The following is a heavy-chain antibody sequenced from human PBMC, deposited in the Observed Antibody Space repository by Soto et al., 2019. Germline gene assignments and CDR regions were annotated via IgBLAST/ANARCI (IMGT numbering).Heavy chain of an antibody. CDR1: GFTFSSYG. D-gene: IGHD2-15*01. Sequence: QVQLVESGGGVVQPGRSLRLSCAASGFTFSSYGIHWVRQAPGKGLEWVAVISNDGTNKYYVDSVKGRFTISRDNSNNTLYLQMNSLRAEDTAVYYCAKDRGRSCCGAFDIWGQGIMVTVSS. J-gene: IGHJ3*02. CDR3: AKDRGRSCCGAFDI. V-gene: IGHV3-30*18. CDR2: ISNDGTNK.